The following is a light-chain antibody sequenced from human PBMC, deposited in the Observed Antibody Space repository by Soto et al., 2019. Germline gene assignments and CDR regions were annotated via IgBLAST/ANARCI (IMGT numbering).Light chain of an antibody. Sequence: DIQMTQSPSTLSASVGDRVTITCRASQSVDIWLAWYQQKPGKAPKPLIHKASTLEDGVPSRFTGSGSGTDFTPASSSLQPDDGGTSYCHQYRDYPVTFGGGTKVVIK. CDR3: HQYRDYPVT. V-gene: IGKV1-5*03. J-gene: IGKJ4*01. CDR2: KAS. CDR1: QSVDIW.